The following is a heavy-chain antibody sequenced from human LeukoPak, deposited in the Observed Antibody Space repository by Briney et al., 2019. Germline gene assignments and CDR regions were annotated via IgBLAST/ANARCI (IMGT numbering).Heavy chain of an antibody. J-gene: IGHJ4*02. D-gene: IGHD2-21*01. CDR3: ARDFGGYCGGDCL. CDR2: RKGDGSEK. CDR1: GFTFSSYW. V-gene: IGHV3-7*01. Sequence: GSLRLSCSASGFTFSSYWMTWVRQAPGRGLEWVANRKGDGSEKYYVDSVKGRFTISRDDAKNSLYLQMNSLRAEDTAVYYCARDFGGYCGGDCLWGQGTLVTVSS.